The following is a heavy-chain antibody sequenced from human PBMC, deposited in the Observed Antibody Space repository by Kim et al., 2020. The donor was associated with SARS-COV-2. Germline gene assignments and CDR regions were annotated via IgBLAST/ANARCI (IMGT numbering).Heavy chain of an antibody. CDR2: ISSSGGST. D-gene: IGHD1-26*01. J-gene: IGHJ4*02. CDR1: GFTFSSYA. Sequence: GGSLRLSCAASGFTFSSYAMSWVRQAPGKGLEWVSTISSSGGSTSYADSVKGRFTISRDNSKNTLYLQMNSLRAEDTAVYYCARVVSPGKMGYFDCWGQGTLVTVSS. V-gene: IGHV3-23*01. CDR3: ARVVSPGKMGYFDC.